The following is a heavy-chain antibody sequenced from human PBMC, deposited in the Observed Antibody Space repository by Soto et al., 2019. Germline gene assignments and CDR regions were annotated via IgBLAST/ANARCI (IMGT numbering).Heavy chain of an antibody. Sequence: VGSLRLSCEASGFTFSSYAMSWFRQARVNALQWVSAISDTGETTYYAASVKGRFTISRDNSKNTVYLQLSSLSAEDTARYFCAKDRNTGSWYGSFDLWGQGSLVTVSS. J-gene: IGHJ4*02. V-gene: IGHV3-23*01. CDR1: GFTFSSYA. CDR3: AKDRNTGSWYGSFDL. CDR2: ISDTGETT. D-gene: IGHD6-13*01.